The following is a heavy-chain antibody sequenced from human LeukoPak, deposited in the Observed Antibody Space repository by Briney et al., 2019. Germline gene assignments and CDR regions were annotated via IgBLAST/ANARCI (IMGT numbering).Heavy chain of an antibody. V-gene: IGHV3-11*04. J-gene: IGHJ3*02. CDR2: ISSSGSTI. D-gene: IGHD3-22*01. CDR1: GFTFSDNY. Sequence: GGSLRLSCAASGFTFSDNYMSWIRQAPGKGLEWVSYISSSGSTIYYADSVKGRFTISRDNAKNSLYLQMNSLRAEDTAVYYCARDHHRRLYDSQARDTFDIWGQGTMVTVSS. CDR3: ARDHHRRLYDSQARDTFDI.